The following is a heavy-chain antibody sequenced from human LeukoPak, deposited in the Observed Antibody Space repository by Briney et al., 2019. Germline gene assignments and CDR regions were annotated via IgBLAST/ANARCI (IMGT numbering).Heavy chain of an antibody. CDR3: ARLSGITMIVVVLFDAFDI. V-gene: IGHV4-59*08. J-gene: IGHJ3*02. D-gene: IGHD3-22*01. CDR2: IYYSGST. Sequence: SETLSLTCTVSGGSISSYYWSWIRQPPGKGLEWIGYIYYSGSTNYNPSLKSRVTISVDTSKNQFSLKLSSVTAADTAVYYCARLSGITMIVVVLFDAFDIWGQGTMVTVSS. CDR1: GGSISSYY.